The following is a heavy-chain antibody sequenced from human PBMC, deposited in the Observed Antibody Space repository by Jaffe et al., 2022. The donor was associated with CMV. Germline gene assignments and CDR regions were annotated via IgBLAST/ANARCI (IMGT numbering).Heavy chain of an antibody. Sequence: EVQLVESGGGLVQPGRSLRLSCAASGFTFDDYAMHWVRQAPGKGLEWVSGISWNSGSIGYADSVKGRFTISRDNAKNSLYLQMNSLRAEDTALYYCAKGIVGARGWESAFDIWGQGTMVTVSS. D-gene: IGHD1-26*01. V-gene: IGHV3-9*01. CDR3: AKGIVGARGWESAFDI. J-gene: IGHJ3*02. CDR2: ISWNSGSI. CDR1: GFTFDDYA.